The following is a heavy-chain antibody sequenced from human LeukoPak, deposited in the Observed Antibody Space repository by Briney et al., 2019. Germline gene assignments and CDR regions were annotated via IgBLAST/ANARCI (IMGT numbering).Heavy chain of an antibody. Sequence: SETLSLTCTVSGGSISSYYWSWIRQPPGKGLEWIGYIYYSGSTNYNPSLKSRVTISVDTSKNQFSLKLSSVTAADTAMYYCARQTKELIDYWGQGTLVTVSS. CDR1: GGSISSYY. CDR3: ARQTKELIDY. J-gene: IGHJ4*02. CDR2: IYYSGST. D-gene: IGHD1/OR15-1a*01. V-gene: IGHV4-59*01.